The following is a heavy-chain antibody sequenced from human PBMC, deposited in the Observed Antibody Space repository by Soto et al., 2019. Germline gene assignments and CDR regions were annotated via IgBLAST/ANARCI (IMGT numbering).Heavy chain of an antibody. CDR3: ARGGGYYYYMDV. J-gene: IGHJ6*03. CDR2: IIPILGIA. Sequence: GASVKVSCKASGGTFSSYTISWVRQAPGQGLEWMGRIIPILGIANYAQKFQGRVTITADKSTSTAYMELSSLRSEDTAVYYCARGGGYYYYMDVWGKGTTVTVSS. V-gene: IGHV1-69*02. D-gene: IGHD3-16*01. CDR1: GGTFSSYT.